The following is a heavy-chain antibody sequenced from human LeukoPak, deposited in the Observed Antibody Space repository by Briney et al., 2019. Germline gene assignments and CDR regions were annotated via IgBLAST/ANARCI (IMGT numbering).Heavy chain of an antibody. Sequence: GGSLRLSCAASGFTFSSYAMSWVRQAPGKGLEWVSAISGSGGGTYYADSVKGRFTISRDNSKNTLYLQMNSLRAEDTAVYYCAKARSIAVAGTWFDPWGQGTLVTVSS. V-gene: IGHV3-23*01. CDR3: AKARSIAVAGTWFDP. J-gene: IGHJ5*02. CDR2: ISGSGGGT. D-gene: IGHD6-19*01. CDR1: GFTFSSYA.